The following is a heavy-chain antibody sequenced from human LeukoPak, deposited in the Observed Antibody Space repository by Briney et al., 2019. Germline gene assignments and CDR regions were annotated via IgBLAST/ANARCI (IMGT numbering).Heavy chain of an antibody. CDR3: ARAAVTTSRYFQH. CDR2: IYNSGHT. J-gene: IGHJ1*01. CDR1: GGSISNYY. D-gene: IGHD4-17*01. V-gene: IGHV4-59*01. Sequence: PSETLSLTCTVSGGSISNYYWSWVRQPPGKGLEWIGYIYNSGHTNYNPSLKSRVTISEDTTKNHLSLKLSSVTAADTAVYYCARAAVTTSRYFQHWGQGTLVTVSS.